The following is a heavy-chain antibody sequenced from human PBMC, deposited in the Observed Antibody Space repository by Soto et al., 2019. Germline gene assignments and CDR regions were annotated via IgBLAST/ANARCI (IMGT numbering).Heavy chain of an antibody. D-gene: IGHD4-17*01. J-gene: IGHJ2*01. V-gene: IGHV3-23*01. Sequence: EVQLLESGGGLVQPGGSLRLSCAASGFTYSSYAMNWVRQAPGKGLEWVSVISGSGGSTYYADAVKGRFTISRDNSKNTLYLQMNSLRAEDTAVYYCAKRTVGWYFDLWGRGTLVTVSS. CDR2: ISGSGGST. CDR3: AKRTVGWYFDL. CDR1: GFTYSSYA.